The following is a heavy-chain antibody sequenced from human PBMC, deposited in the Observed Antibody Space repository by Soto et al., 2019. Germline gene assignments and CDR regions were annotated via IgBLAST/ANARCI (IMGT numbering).Heavy chain of an antibody. CDR2: IYAGGST. D-gene: IGHD2-2*01. CDR3: ARGGMVIIPTATAFDY. CDR1: CGSISTYY. V-gene: IGHV4-4*07. Sequence: SETLSLTCTVSCGSISTYYWSWIRQPAGKGLEWIGRIYAGGSTNYNPSLKSRVTMSVATSKNQFSLKLSSVTAADTAVYYCARGGMVIIPTATAFDYWGQGTLVTVSS. J-gene: IGHJ4*02.